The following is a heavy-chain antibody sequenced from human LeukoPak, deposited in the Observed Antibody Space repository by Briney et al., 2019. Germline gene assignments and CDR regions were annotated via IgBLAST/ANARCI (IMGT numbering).Heavy chain of an antibody. V-gene: IGHV4-39*01. Sequence: PSETLSLTCTVSGGSISSANYYWGWIRQPPGKGLDWIGSIYYSGSTYYNPSLKSRVTIAVDTSKNQFSLKLSSVIAADTAVYYCARQSGGGYYGMDVWGQGTTVTVSS. D-gene: IGHD2-15*01. CDR3: ARQSGGGYYGMDV. J-gene: IGHJ6*02. CDR1: GGSISSANYY. CDR2: IYYSGST.